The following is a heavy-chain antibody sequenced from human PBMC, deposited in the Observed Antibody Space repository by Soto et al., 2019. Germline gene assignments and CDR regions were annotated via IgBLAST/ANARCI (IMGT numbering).Heavy chain of an antibody. Sequence: SETLSLTCTVSGGSINDFYWSWIRQPPGKGLEWIGYIYYSGSTDYNPSLKSRVTISVDPSKTQFSLNLRSVNTADTAVYYCARLGGVAARTFDYCGQGPLVTVSS. V-gene: IGHV4-59*12. CDR1: GGSINDFY. CDR2: IYYSGST. D-gene: IGHD6-6*01. CDR3: ARLGGVAARTFDY. J-gene: IGHJ4*02.